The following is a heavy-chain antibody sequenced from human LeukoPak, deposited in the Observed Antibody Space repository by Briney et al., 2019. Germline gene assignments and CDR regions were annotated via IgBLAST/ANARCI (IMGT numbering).Heavy chain of an antibody. D-gene: IGHD4-17*01. CDR3: ARDSETGLRSSEDY. CDR1: GFTFSSFE. J-gene: IGHJ4*02. CDR2: ISSSGSTI. V-gene: IGHV3-48*03. Sequence: PGGSLRLSCAASGFTFSSFEMNWVRQVPGKGLEWVSYISSSGSTIYYAGSVKGRFTISRDNAKNSLYLQMNSLRAEDTAVYYCARDSETGLRSSEDYWGQGTLVTVSS.